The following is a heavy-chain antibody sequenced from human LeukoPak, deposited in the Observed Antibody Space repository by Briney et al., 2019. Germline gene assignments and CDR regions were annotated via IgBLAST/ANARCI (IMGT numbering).Heavy chain of an antibody. CDR1: GGSISSYY. CDR3: ARVAHEFYGDYVLDC. CDR2: IYYSGST. J-gene: IGHJ4*02. Sequence: PSETLSLTCTVSGGSISSYYWSWIRQPPGKGLEWIGYIYYSGSTNYNPSLKSRVTISVDTSKNQYSLKLSSVTAADTAVYYCARVAHEFYGDYVLDCWGQGTLVTVSS. V-gene: IGHV4-59*01. D-gene: IGHD4-17*01.